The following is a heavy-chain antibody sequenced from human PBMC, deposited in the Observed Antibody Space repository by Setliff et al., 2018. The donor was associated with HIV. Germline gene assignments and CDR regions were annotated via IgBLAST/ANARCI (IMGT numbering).Heavy chain of an antibody. CDR1: GGSISTYY. D-gene: IGHD3-16*01. CDR3: ARDGCDSNKCYVYNWFDP. J-gene: IGHJ5*02. CDR2: IYYNGRP. V-gene: IGHV4-4*08. Sequence: SETLSLTCTLSGGSISTYYWGWIRQPPGKGLEWIGYIYYNGRPNYNPSLKSRVTITRDTSASTAFMEVNSLTSEDTAVYYCARDGCDSNKCYVYNWFDPWGQGTLVTVSS.